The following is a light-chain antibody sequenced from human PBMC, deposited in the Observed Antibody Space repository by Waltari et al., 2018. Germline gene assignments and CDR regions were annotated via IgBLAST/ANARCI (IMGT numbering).Light chain of an antibody. V-gene: IGKV2-28*01. CDR2: LGS. Sequence: DIVMTQSPLSLPVTPGAPASLSLMSSQSLLHSNGYNYLDWYLQKQGQSPQLLIYLGSNRASGVPDRFSGSGSGTDFTLKISRVEAEDVGVYYCMQALQTRLTFGGGTKVEIK. CDR3: MQALQTRLT. CDR1: QSLLHSNGYNY. J-gene: IGKJ4*01.